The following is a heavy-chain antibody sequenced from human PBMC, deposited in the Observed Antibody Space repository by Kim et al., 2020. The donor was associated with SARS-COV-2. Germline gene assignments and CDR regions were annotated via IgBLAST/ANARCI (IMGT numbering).Heavy chain of an antibody. Sequence: TSYAQKFQGRVPMTRDTSTSTVYMELSSLRSEDTAVYYCARGDPADYFDYWGQGTLVTVSS. V-gene: IGHV1-46*01. CDR2: T. CDR3: ARGDPADYFDY. J-gene: IGHJ4*02.